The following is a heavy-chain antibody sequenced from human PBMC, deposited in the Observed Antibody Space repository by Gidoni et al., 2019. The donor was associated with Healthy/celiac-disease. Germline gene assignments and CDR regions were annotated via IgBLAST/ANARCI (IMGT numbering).Heavy chain of an antibody. CDR2: INPSGGST. CDR1: GYTFTSYY. J-gene: IGHJ5*02. CDR3: ARDRQQLVPYNWFDP. Sequence: QVQLVQSGAEVKKPGPSVTVSCKASGYTFTSYYMHWVRQDPGQGLEWMGIINPSGGSTSYAQKFQGRVTMTRDTSTSTVYMELSSLRSEDTAVYYCARDRQQLVPYNWFDPWGQGTLVTVSS. V-gene: IGHV1-46*01. D-gene: IGHD6-13*01.